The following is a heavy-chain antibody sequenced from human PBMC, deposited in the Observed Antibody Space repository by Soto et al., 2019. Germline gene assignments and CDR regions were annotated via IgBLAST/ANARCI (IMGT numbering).Heavy chain of an antibody. Sequence: SETLSLTCTVSGGSIGSGDYYWSWIRQPPGKGLEWIGYIYYSGSTYYNPALKSRLTISVDTSKSQFSLNLGSVTAADTAVYYCARADCSGATCMFDYWGQGTLVTVSS. CDR3: ARADCSGATCMFDY. V-gene: IGHV4-30-4*01. D-gene: IGHD2-15*01. CDR1: GGSIGSGDYY. J-gene: IGHJ4*02. CDR2: IYYSGST.